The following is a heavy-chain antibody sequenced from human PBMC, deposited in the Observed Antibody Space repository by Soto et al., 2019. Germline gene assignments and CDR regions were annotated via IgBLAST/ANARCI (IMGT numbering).Heavy chain of an antibody. CDR1: GGSISSGGYY. Sequence: QVQLQESGPGLVKPSQTLSLTCTVSGGSISSGGYYWSWIRQHPGKCLEWIGCIYYSGSTYYNPYLKSRATVSLDESKTQSPLKLTSVTAADPAVYYCARMVLRWGQGTLVTVSS. D-gene: IGHD2-8*01. V-gene: IGHV4-31*03. J-gene: IGHJ4*02. CDR3: ARMVLR. CDR2: IYYSGST.